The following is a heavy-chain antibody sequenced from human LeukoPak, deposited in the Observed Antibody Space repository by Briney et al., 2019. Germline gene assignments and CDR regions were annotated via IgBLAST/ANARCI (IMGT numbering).Heavy chain of an antibody. CDR1: GFTFTNYW. CDR2: ISYDGSNK. CDR3: ARSGSGWYRPFDY. D-gene: IGHD6-19*01. V-gene: IGHV3-30-3*01. J-gene: IGHJ4*02. Sequence: GGSLRLSCAASGFTFTNYWMHWVRQAPGKGLEWVAVISYDGSNKYYADSVKSRFTISRDNSKNTLYLQMNSLRAEDTAVYYCARSGSGWYRPFDYWGQGTLVTVSS.